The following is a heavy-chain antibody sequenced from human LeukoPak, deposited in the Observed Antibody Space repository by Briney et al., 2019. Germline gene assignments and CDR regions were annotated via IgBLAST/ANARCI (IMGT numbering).Heavy chain of an antibody. Sequence: PVGALRLSRGASGVTCIDNFRDWVRQAPRRGVEGGVLAGSKANIYTTPYAAAGYGICTISRNDSRNSLYLQMNSLQTEDTAVYYCVGISGRYWGYAYWGQGSLVTVSS. CDR3: VGISGRYWGYAY. J-gene: IGHJ4*02. CDR2: AGSKANIYTT. V-gene: IGHV3-72*01. CDR1: GVTCIDNF. D-gene: IGHD1-26*01.